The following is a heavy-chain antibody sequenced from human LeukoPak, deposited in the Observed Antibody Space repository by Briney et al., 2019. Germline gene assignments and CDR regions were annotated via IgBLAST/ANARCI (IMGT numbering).Heavy chain of an antibody. J-gene: IGHJ4*02. D-gene: IGHD3-22*01. CDR3: AKKGYYYDSSGYG. CDR1: GFTVSSNY. V-gene: IGHV3-23*01. CDR2: ISGSGGST. Sequence: TGGSLRLSCAASGFTVSSNYMSWVRQAPGKGLEWVSAISGSGGSTYYADSVKGRFTISRDNSKNTLYLQMNSLRAEDTAVYYCAKKGYYYDSSGYGWGQGTLVTVSS.